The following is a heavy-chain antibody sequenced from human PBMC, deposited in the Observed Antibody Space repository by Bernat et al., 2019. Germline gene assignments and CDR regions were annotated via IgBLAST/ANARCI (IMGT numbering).Heavy chain of an antibody. Sequence: QVQLVESGGGVAQPGRSLRLSCVASGFNFSHYGIHWVRQAPGKGLEWVAVIWYDGSNKYYADSVKGRLTISRDNSRNTLYLQMNSLRAEDTAVYYCARGRYYDSSGYYYWYLDLWGRGTLVTVSS. D-gene: IGHD3-22*01. V-gene: IGHV3-33*01. J-gene: IGHJ2*01. CDR1: GFNFSHYG. CDR2: IWYDGSNK. CDR3: ARGRYYDSSGYYYWYLDL.